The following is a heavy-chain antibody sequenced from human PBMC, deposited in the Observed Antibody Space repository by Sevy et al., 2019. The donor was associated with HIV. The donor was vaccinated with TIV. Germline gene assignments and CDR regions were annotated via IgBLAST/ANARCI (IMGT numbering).Heavy chain of an antibody. CDR1: GFTFSTYG. Sequence: GSLRLSCAASGFTFSTYGMHWVRQAPGKGLEWVAVMWFDGSNTYYADSVKGRFTISRDIAKNTLHLQMNSLRAEDTAFYYCARDLEFYDYGDYGPAFMPDYWGQGTLVTVSS. D-gene: IGHD4-17*01. J-gene: IGHJ4*02. V-gene: IGHV3-33*01. CDR2: MWFDGSNT. CDR3: ARDLEFYDYGDYGPAFMPDY.